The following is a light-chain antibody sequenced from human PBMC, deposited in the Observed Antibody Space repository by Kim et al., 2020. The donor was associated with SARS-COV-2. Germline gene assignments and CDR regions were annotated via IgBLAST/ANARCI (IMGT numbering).Light chain of an antibody. CDR1: QSVGTN. Sequence: EIVMTQFPATLSVSPGETATLSCRASQSVGTNLAWYQQKPGQAPRLLIHSASSRASGIPARFSGSGYGTEFTLTISSLQSEDSAVYYCQQYINWPPLTFGGGTKVDIK. CDR2: SAS. CDR3: QQYINWPPLT. V-gene: IGKV3-15*01. J-gene: IGKJ4*01.